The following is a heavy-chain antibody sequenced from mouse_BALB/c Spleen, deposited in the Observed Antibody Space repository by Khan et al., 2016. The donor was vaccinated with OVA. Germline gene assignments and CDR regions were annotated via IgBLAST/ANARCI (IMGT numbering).Heavy chain of an antibody. V-gene: IGHV1S137*01. CDR2: ISTDSVNT. CDR3: AIRDYFDY. CDR1: GYTFNDYS. Sequence: QVQLKQSGPELVRPGVSVKISCKGSGYTFNDYSMHWVKQSHAKSLEWIGVISTDSVNTNYNQKFKGKATLNVDKSSSTAFMELARMTSEDSAIYYCAIRDYFDYWGQGTTLTVSS. J-gene: IGHJ2*01.